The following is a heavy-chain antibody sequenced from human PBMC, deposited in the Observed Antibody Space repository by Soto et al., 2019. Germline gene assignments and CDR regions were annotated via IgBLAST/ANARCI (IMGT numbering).Heavy chain of an antibody. CDR3: ARPGYSNYGSGVDV. CDR1: GFTFSVYW. CDR2: IDSDGSTT. D-gene: IGHD4-4*01. V-gene: IGHV3-74*01. J-gene: IGHJ6*02. Sequence: EVQLVESGGGLVQPGGSLRLSCAASGFTFSVYWMHCVRQAPGKGLVWVSRIDSDGSTTSYAASVKGRFTIARDNAKSTLYLQMNSLRAEDTAVYYCARPGYSNYGSGVDVWGQGTTVTVSS.